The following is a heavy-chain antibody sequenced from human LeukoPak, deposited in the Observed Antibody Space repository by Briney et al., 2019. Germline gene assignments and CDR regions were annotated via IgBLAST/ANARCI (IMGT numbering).Heavy chain of an antibody. CDR1: GGSISSSSYY. CDR2: IYYSGST. Sequence: SETLSLTCTVSGGSISSSSYYWGWIRQPPGKGLEWIGRIYYSGSTYYNPSLKSRVTISVDTSKNQFSLKLSSVTAADTAVYYCASRGVMSSYYFDYWGQGTLVTVSS. V-gene: IGHV4-39*01. CDR3: ASRGVMSSYYFDY. J-gene: IGHJ4*02. D-gene: IGHD6-19*01.